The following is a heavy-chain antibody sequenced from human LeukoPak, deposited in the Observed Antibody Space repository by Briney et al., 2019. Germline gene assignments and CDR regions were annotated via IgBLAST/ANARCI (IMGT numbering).Heavy chain of an antibody. D-gene: IGHD1-26*01. CDR1: GYTFTSYD. Sequence: ASVKVSCKASGYTFTSYDINWVRQATGQGLEWMGWMNPNSGNTGYAQKFQGRVTMTRNTSISTAYMELSSLRSEDTAVYYCARGLGGATTFYYYYYGMDVWAKGPRSPSP. CDR3: ARGLGGATTFYYYYYGMDV. V-gene: IGHV1-8*01. CDR2: MNPNSGNT. J-gene: IGHJ6*02.